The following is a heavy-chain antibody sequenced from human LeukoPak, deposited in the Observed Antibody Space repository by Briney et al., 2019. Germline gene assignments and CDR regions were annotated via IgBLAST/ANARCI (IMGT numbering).Heavy chain of an antibody. Sequence: SSETLSLTCSVSGASISDYYWSWIRQSAGKGLEWIGRLYSTGSTTYNPSLKSRVTISLDTSKNQFSLRLSSVTAADTAVYYCARRASLYGYDWGDAFDIWGQGTMVTVSS. CDR1: GASISDYY. CDR2: LYSTGST. D-gene: IGHD5-12*01. V-gene: IGHV4-4*07. J-gene: IGHJ3*02. CDR3: ARRASLYGYDWGDAFDI.